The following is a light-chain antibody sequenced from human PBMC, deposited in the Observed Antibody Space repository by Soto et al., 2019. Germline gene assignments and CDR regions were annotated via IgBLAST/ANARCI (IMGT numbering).Light chain of an antibody. J-gene: IGKJ5*01. CDR1: QSVSSY. V-gene: IGKV3D-15*01. Sequence: EIVLTQSPATLSLSPGERATLSCRASQSVSSYLAWYQQKPGQAPRLLIYGASTRATGIPARFSGSGSGTEFTLTISSLQSEVFAVYYCQQYNNWPPITCGQGTRLEIK. CDR2: GAS. CDR3: QQYNNWPPIT.